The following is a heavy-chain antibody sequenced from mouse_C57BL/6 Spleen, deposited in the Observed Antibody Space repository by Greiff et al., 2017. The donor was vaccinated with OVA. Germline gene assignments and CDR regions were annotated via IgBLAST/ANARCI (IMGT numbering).Heavy chain of an antibody. CDR3: ARGSGRSWFAY. CDR1: GFSLTSYG. Sequence: QVQLQPSGPGLVQPSQCLSITCTVSGFSLTSYGVHWVRQSPGQGLEWLGVIWSGGSTAYNAAFISRLSISKDNSKSQVFFKMNSLQADDTAIYYCARGSGRSWFAYWGQGTLVTVSA. D-gene: IGHD4-1*01. J-gene: IGHJ3*01. V-gene: IGHV2-2*01. CDR2: IWSGGST.